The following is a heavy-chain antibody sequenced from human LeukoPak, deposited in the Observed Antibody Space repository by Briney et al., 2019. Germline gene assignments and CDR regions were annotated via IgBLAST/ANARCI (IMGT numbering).Heavy chain of an antibody. V-gene: IGHV1-2*02. D-gene: IGHD3-10*01. J-gene: IGHJ4*02. CDR2: INPNSGGT. Sequence: ASVKVSFKASGYTFTFYYMHLVRQAPGQGLEWMGWINPNSGGTNYAQKVQGRGTMTSDTSISTAYMERRRLRSADPAVYSCARANVSGSRDYCGQATLVTVSS. CDR3: ARANVSGSRDY. CDR1: GYTFTFYY.